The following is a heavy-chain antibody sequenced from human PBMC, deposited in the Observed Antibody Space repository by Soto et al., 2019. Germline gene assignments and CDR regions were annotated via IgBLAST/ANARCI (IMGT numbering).Heavy chain of an antibody. CDR3: ARAGAPDIEQQLAPSYYYYMGV. Sequence: SETLSLTCTVSGGSIISYYWSWIRQPPGKGLEWIGYIYYSGSTNYNPSLKSRVTISVDTSKNQFSLKLSSVTAADTAVYYCARAGAPDIEQQLAPSYYYYMGVWGKGTTVTVSS. CDR2: IYYSGST. V-gene: IGHV4-59*01. CDR1: GGSIISYY. J-gene: IGHJ6*03. D-gene: IGHD6-13*01.